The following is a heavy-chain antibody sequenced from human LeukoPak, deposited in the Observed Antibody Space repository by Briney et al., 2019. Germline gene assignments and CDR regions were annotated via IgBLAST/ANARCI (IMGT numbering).Heavy chain of an antibody. CDR3: ARGQGDFWSGAPLIGY. CDR1: DDSISTYY. V-gene: IGHV4-59*01. CDR2: IYHSGSI. Sequence: SETLSLTCTVSDDSISTYYWNWIRQPPGKGLEWIGYIYHSGSIKYNPSLKSRVTISVDTSKNRFSLKLTSMTAADTAVYFCARGQGDFWSGAPLIGYWGQGTLVTVSS. J-gene: IGHJ4*02. D-gene: IGHD3-3*01.